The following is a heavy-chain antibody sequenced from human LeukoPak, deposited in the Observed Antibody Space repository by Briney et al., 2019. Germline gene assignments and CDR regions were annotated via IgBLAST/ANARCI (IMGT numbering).Heavy chain of an antibody. V-gene: IGHV4-4*07. J-gene: IGHJ4*02. D-gene: IGHD2-2*01. CDR1: GGSISSYY. CDR3: ARGPNTYAQPRFDY. CDR2: IYSSEST. Sequence: KPSETLSLTCSVSGGSISSYYWSWIRQPAGKGLEWIGRIYSSESTNYNPSLKGRVTMSVDTSKNQFSLKLSSVTAADTAVYYCARGPNTYAQPRFDYWGQGALVTVSS.